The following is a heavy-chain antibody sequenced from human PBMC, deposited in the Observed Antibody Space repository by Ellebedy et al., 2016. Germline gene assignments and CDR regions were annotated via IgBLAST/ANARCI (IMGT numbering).Heavy chain of an antibody. J-gene: IGHJ6*02. CDR1: GFTFSSYS. V-gene: IGHV3-21*01. CDR2: ISSSSSYI. CDR3: AREGRSSSWSGYYYYYYGMDV. D-gene: IGHD6-13*01. Sequence: GGSLRLXXAASGFTFSSYSMNWVRQAPGKGLEWVSSISSSSSYIYYADSVKGRFTISRDNAKNSLYLQMNSLRAEDTAVYYCAREGRSSSWSGYYYYYYGMDVWGQGTRSPSP.